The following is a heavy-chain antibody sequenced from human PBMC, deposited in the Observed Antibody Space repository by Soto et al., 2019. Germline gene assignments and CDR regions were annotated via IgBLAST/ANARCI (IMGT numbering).Heavy chain of an antibody. CDR1: GGSISSGGYY. CDR3: ARGGGPLVPAAKRYFDY. CDR2: IYYSGST. V-gene: IGHV4-31*03. Sequence: QVQLQASGPGLVNPSQTLSLTCTVSGGSISSGGYYWNWIRQHPGKGLEWIGYIYYSGSTYYNPSLQSRVNISVDTSKNQFSRQLSSVTAADTAVYFCARGGGPLVPAAKRYFDYWGQGTLVTVSS. J-gene: IGHJ4*02. D-gene: IGHD2-2*01.